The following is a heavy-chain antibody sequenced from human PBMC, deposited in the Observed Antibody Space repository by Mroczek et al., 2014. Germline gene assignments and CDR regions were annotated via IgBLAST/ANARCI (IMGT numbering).Heavy chain of an antibody. Sequence: VQLQQSGGGLVQPGGSLRLSCAASGFTVSSNYMSWVRQAPGKGLEWVSVIYSGGSTYYADSVKGRFTISRDNSKNTLYLQMNSLRAEDTAVYYCARDNRLHLTGTIYYYGMDVWGQGTTVTVSS. CDR3: ARDNRLHLTGTIYYYGMDV. J-gene: IGHJ6*02. D-gene: IGHD1-7*01. CDR1: GFTVSSNY. V-gene: IGHV3-66*02. CDR2: IYSGGST.